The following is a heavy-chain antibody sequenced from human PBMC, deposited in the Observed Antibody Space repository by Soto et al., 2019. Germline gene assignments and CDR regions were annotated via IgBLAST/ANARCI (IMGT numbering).Heavy chain of an antibody. Sequence: QVQLVTYGAEVKKPGASVKVSCKSSGYTITSYCISWVRQAPGQGLEWMGWIRAYNGNTNYAQKLQGRVTMTTATSKSTAYMELRSLRSDDTAVYYCSRDLPTMDVWGQGTTVTVSS. CDR2: IRAYNGNT. V-gene: IGHV1-18*01. J-gene: IGHJ6*02. CDR3: SRDLPTMDV. CDR1: GYTITSYC.